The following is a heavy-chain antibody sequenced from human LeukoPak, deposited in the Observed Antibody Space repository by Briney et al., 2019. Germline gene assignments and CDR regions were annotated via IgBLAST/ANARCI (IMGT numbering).Heavy chain of an antibody. CDR2: INDGGENE. J-gene: IGHJ4*02. D-gene: IGHD2-15*01. CDR1: GFTFSNYG. CDR3: ARDAVVAATSLFGY. V-gene: IGHV3-23*01. Sequence: GGSLRLSCAASGFTFSNYGMSWVRQDPGKGLEWVSTINDGGENEHYAESVKGRFTISRDNSKNTLYLQMNSLRAEDTAVYYCARDAVVAATSLFGYWGQGTLVTVSS.